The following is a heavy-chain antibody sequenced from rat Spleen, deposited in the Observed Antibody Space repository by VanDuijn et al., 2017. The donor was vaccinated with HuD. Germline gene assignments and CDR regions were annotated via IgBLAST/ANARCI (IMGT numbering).Heavy chain of an antibody. CDR2: MWSDGDT. D-gene: IGHD1-9*01. CDR1: GFSLISNS. Sequence: QVQLKESGPGLVQPSQTLSLICTVSGFSLISNSVHWVRQPPGKGLEWMGVMWSDGDTSYNSALKSRLSISRDTSKSQVFLKMSSLQTEDTATYYCAREGYYGYNNPFDYWGQGVMVTVSS. V-gene: IGHV2-32*01. J-gene: IGHJ2*01. CDR3: AREGYYGYNNPFDY.